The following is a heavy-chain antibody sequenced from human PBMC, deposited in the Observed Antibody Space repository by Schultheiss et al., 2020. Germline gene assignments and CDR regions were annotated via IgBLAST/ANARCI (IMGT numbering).Heavy chain of an antibody. CDR3: ASHLITTRGLDY. D-gene: IGHD4-11*01. J-gene: IGHJ4*02. CDR1: GFTFSSYA. Sequence: GGSLRLSCAASGFTFSSYAMHWVRQAPGKGLEWVAVISYDGSNKYYADSVKGRFTISRDNSKNTLYLQMNSLRAEDTAVYYCASHLITTRGLDYWGQGTLVTVSS. V-gene: IGHV3-30*04. CDR2: ISYDGSNK.